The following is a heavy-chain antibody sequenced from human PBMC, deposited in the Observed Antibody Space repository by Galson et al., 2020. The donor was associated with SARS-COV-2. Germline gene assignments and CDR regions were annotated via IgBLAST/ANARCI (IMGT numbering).Heavy chain of an antibody. CDR2: IYYSGST. CDR1: GGSISSYY. J-gene: IGHJ4*02. V-gene: IGHV4-59*01. CDR3: ARSRYSYGYEAFFDY. D-gene: IGHD5-18*01. Sequence: SETLSLTCTVSGGSISSYYWSWIRQPPGKGLEWIGYIYYSGSTNYTPSLKSRVTISVDTSKNQFSLKLSSVTAADTAVYYCARSRYSYGYEAFFDYWGQGTLVTVSS.